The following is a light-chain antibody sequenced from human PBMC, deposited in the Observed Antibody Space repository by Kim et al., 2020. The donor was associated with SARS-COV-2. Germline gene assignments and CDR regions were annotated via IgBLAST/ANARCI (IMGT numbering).Light chain of an antibody. CDR2: DVT. CDR1: NSDMVGHNS. CDR3: SSYTTSTTWV. J-gene: IGLJ3*02. Sequence: GQQITISCTRTNSDMVGHNSASWYQQYPGRAPNLLIYDVTRRASGISNRFSGSKSGNTASLTITGLQTEDEADYYCSSYTTSTTWVFGGGAQLAVL. V-gene: IGLV2-14*04.